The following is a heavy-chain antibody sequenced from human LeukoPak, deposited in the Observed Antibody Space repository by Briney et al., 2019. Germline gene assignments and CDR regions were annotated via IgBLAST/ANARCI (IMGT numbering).Heavy chain of an antibody. CDR3: ARVCYDTNYYYGMDV. Sequence: GGSLRLSCAASGFTFSSAWMHWVRQVPGEGPVWVSRMNYDGSTTNYADSVKGRFTISRDNAKNSLYLQMNSLRAEDTAVYYCARVCYDTNYYYGMDVWGQGTTVTVSS. J-gene: IGHJ6*02. CDR1: GFTFSSAW. V-gene: IGHV3-74*01. CDR2: MNYDGSTT. D-gene: IGHD5-12*01.